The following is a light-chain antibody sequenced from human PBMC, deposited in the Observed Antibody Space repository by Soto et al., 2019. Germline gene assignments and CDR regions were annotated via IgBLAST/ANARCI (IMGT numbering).Light chain of an antibody. V-gene: IGKV3-11*01. CDR2: DAS. J-gene: IGKJ5*01. CDR3: QQRSNRLPIT. Sequence: EIMLTQSPATLSLSPGERATLSCRASQSVSSYLAWYQQKPGQAPRLLIYDASTRATDIPARFSGSGSGTDFTLTISSLEPEDFAVYYCQQRSNRLPITFGQGTRLEIK. CDR1: QSVSSY.